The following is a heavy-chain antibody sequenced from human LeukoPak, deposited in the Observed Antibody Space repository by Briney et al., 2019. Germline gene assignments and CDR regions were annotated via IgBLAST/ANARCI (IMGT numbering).Heavy chain of an antibody. V-gene: IGHV3-23*01. CDR2: ISGGGETT. CDR1: GFTFNNYA. CDR3: ARDYADYVGYFFFDY. D-gene: IGHD4-17*01. J-gene: IGHJ4*02. Sequence: GGSPRLSCAASGFTFNNYAMNWVRQAPGKGLEWVSSISGGGETTYYADSAKGRFTISRDNSQNTLYLQMNSLRAEDTAVYYCARDYADYVGYFFFDYWGQGTLVTVSS.